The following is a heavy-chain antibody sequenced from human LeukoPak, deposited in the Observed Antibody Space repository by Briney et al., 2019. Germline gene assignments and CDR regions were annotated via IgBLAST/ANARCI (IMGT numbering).Heavy chain of an antibody. CDR2: IIPIFGTA. CDR1: GGTFSSYT. V-gene: IGHV1-69*05. J-gene: IGHJ3*02. Sequence: GASVKVSCKASGGTFSSYTFNWVRLAPGQGLEWMGGIIPIFGTADYAQKFQGRVTITTDESTSTAYMELSSLRSEDTAVYYCATGIYSWNDQALLPYDGFDIWGQGTMVTVSS. D-gene: IGHD1-1*01. CDR3: ATGIYSWNDQALLPYDGFDI.